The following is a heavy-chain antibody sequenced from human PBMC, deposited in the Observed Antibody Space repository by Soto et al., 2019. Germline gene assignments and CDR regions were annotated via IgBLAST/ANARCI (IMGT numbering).Heavy chain of an antibody. Sequence: QVHLVQSGAEVKKPGASVKVSCKASGYTFTSYALTWVRQAPGQGLEWMGWISAHNGNTDYAQKLQGRVIVTRDTSTSTAYMELRSLISDDTAVYNCARGRYGDYWGQGALVTVSS. CDR1: GYTFTSYA. V-gene: IGHV1-18*01. CDR3: ARGRYGDY. CDR2: ISAHNGNT. D-gene: IGHD1-1*01. J-gene: IGHJ4*02.